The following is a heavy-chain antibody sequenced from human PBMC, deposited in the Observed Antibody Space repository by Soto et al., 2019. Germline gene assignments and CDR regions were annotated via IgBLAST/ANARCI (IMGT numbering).Heavy chain of an antibody. V-gene: IGHV3-23*01. CDR2: ISGSGGST. CDR1: GFTFSSYA. Sequence: GGSLRLSCAASGFTFSSYAMSWVRQAPGRGLEWVSAISGSGGSTYYADSVKGRFTISRDNSKNTLYLQMNSLRAEDTAVYYCAKYRRWAEYYDSSGYYYELGAFDIWGQGTMVTVSS. J-gene: IGHJ3*02. CDR3: AKYRRWAEYYDSSGYYYELGAFDI. D-gene: IGHD3-22*01.